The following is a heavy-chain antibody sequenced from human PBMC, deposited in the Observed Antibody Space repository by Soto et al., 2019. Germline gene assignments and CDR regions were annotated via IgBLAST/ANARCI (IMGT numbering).Heavy chain of an antibody. V-gene: IGHV4-31*03. Sequence: QVQLQESGPGLVKPSQTLSLTCTVSGGSISSGGYYWSWIRQHPGKGLEWIGYIYYSGSTYYNPSLKIRVTIXGDXSXSQFPLKLSSVTAADTAVYYCARDSYSSSSIYGMDVWGQGTTVTVSS. CDR3: ARDSYSSSSIYGMDV. CDR2: IYYSGST. J-gene: IGHJ6*02. D-gene: IGHD6-13*01. CDR1: GGSISSGGYY.